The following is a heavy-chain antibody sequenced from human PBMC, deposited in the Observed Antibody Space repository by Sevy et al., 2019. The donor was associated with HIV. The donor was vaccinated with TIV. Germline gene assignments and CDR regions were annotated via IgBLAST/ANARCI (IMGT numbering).Heavy chain of an antibody. CDR3: ARDRISYSSGWDDAFDI. D-gene: IGHD6-19*01. J-gene: IGHJ3*02. Sequence: GGSLRLSCAASGFTFSSYAMHWVRQAPGKGLEWVAVISYDGSNKYYADSVKGRFTISRDNSKNTLYLQMNSLRAEDTAVYYCARDRISYSSGWDDAFDIWGQRTMVTVSS. CDR2: ISYDGSNK. CDR1: GFTFSSYA. V-gene: IGHV3-30-3*01.